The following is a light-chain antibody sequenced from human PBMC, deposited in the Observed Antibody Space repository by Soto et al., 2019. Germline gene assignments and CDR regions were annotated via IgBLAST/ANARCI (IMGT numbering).Light chain of an antibody. CDR3: QQYCCSPPWT. V-gene: IGKV4-1*01. CDR1: QSVLISSNNKNY. J-gene: IGKJ1*01. CDR2: WAS. Sequence: IVMTQSPDSLAVSLGEKATINCKSSQSVLISSNNKNYLAWYQQKPGQPPKLLIYWASTRESGVPDRFSGGGSGTDFTLTISSLQAEDVAVYYCQQYCCSPPWTFGRGTKVEIK.